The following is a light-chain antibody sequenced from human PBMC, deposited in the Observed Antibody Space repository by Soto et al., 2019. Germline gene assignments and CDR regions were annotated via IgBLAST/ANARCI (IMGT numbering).Light chain of an antibody. CDR3: HQYASSPLT. J-gene: IGKJ4*01. CDR1: QSIGRNY. V-gene: IGKV3-20*01. Sequence: EIVLTQSPGTLSVSPGARATLSCRASQSIGRNYLAWYQQKPGQAPRLLIYDASSRASGIPDRFSGSASGTDFTLTISRLEPEDFAVYYCHQYASSPLTFGGGAKVETK. CDR2: DAS.